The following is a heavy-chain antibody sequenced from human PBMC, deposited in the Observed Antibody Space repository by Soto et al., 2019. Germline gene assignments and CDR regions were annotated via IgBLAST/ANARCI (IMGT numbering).Heavy chain of an antibody. V-gene: IGHV1-2*04. CDR1: GDSFNDYY. D-gene: IGHD5-12*01. CDR2: INPNGGVT. Sequence: QVQLVQSGAEVRKPGASVTVSCRSSGDSFNDYYIHWVRQAPGQGCEWMGWINPNGGVTKYAQKFQGWVIMTRDTSIRTVYMQLSRLRSDDTAVYYCARESGGATATLDYYYFYMDVWGTGTTVTVSS. CDR3: ARESGGATATLDYYYFYMDV. J-gene: IGHJ6*03.